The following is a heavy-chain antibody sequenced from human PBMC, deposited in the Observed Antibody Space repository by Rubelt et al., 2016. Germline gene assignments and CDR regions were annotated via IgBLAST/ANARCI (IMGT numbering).Heavy chain of an antibody. CDR3: ARGGRYYGSGSYQRHNWFDP. Sequence: QVQLQQWGAGLLKPSETLSLTCAVYGGSFSGYYWSWIRQPPGKGLEWIGEINHSGSTNYHPSLKSRVTRSVDTSKNQFSLKLSSATAADTAVYYCARGGRYYGSGSYQRHNWFDPWGQGTLVTVSS. V-gene: IGHV4-34*01. CDR1: GGSFSGYY. D-gene: IGHD3-10*01. J-gene: IGHJ5*02. CDR2: INHSGST.